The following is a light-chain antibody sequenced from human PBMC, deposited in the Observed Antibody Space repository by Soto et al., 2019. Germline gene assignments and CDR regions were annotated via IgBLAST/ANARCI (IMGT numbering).Light chain of an antibody. CDR3: QQYNSYSQCT. CDR1: QSIKNW. CDR2: KAS. Sequence: DIQMTQSPSTLSAPVGDRVTITCRASQSIKNWLAWYQQKPGEAPKLLIYKASTLESGVPSRFSGSGSGTEFTLTISCLQPDDVATYHCQQYNSYSQCTFGHGTKVDIK. J-gene: IGKJ3*01. V-gene: IGKV1-5*03.